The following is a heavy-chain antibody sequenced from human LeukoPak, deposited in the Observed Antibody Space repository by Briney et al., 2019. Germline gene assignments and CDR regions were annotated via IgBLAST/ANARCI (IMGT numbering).Heavy chain of an antibody. Sequence: SETLSLTCTVSGGSISSGSYYWSWIRQPPGKGLEWIGYIYYSGSTNYNPSLKSRVTISVDTSKNQFSLKLSSVTAADTAVYYCARTLVEMATILFDYWGQGTLVTVSS. CDR1: GGSISSGSYY. D-gene: IGHD5-24*01. J-gene: IGHJ4*02. CDR2: IYYSGST. CDR3: ARTLVEMATILFDY. V-gene: IGHV4-61*01.